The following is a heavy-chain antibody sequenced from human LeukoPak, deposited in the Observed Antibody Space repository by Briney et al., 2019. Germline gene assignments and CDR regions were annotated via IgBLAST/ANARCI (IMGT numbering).Heavy chain of an antibody. CDR2: ISWNSGSI. Sequence: GGSLRLSCAASGFTFDDYAMHWVRQAPGKGLEWVSGISWNSGSIGYADSVKGRFTISRDNAKNSLYLQMNSLRAEDTALYYCARARGLEVWGQGTTVTVSS. CDR1: GFTFDDYA. CDR3: ARARGLEV. V-gene: IGHV3-9*01. J-gene: IGHJ6*02.